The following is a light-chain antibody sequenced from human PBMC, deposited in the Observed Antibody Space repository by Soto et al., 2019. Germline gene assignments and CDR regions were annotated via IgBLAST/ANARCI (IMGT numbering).Light chain of an antibody. V-gene: IGKV3-11*01. CDR2: DAS. CDR3: QQRGNWPPT. Sequence: EVVLTQSPATLSLSPGEIATLSCRASQSLSSYLAWYQQKPGQAPRLLIYDASNRATDIPARFSGSGSGTDFTLTISSLEPEDFAVYFCQQRGNWPPTFGHGTKVDI. CDR1: QSLSSY. J-gene: IGKJ3*01.